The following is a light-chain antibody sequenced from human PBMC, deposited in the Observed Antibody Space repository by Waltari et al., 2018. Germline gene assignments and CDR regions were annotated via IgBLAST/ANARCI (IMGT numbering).Light chain of an antibody. CDR3: QQYYSTPVT. CDR2: WAS. V-gene: IGKV4-1*01. J-gene: IGKJ4*01. CDR1: QSVLYSTNNKNN. Sequence: DFVMTQSPDSLSVSLGERAPINCKSSQSVLYSTNNKNNLAGYQQKPGQPPKLLIHWASTREAGVPDRFSGRGSGTDFTLTISSLQAEDVAVYYCQQYYSTPVTFGGGTKVEIK.